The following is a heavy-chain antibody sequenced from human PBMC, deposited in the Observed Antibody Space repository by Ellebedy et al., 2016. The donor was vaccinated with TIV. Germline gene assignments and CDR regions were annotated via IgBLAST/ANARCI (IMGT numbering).Heavy chain of an antibody. CDR3: VKGAYPVPTVMAV. J-gene: IGHJ6*02. CDR1: GFSVSG. Sequence: GESLKISCSTSGFSVSGMHWVRRAPGKGLEWVAFIRSDGSTKYYTDSVKGRFTISRDSSKSTLDLQMNSLRAEDTAVYYCVKGAYPVPTVMAVWGQGTMVTVSS. D-gene: IGHD3-16*01. V-gene: IGHV3-30*02. CDR2: IRSDGSTK.